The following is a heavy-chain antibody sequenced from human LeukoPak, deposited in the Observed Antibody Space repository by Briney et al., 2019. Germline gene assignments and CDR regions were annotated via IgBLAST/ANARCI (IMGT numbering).Heavy chain of an antibody. J-gene: IGHJ5*02. CDR2: IDGTNAYI. D-gene: IGHD4-17*01. CDR1: GFSFTTYR. Sequence: GGSLRLSCAASGFSFTTYRMIWVRQAPGKGLEWVSAIDGTNAYIDYADSVKGRFTISRDNTKNSLYLQMSSLSAEDTALYYCVKGFDYGDLRSNWFDPWGQGTLVTVSS. CDR3: VKGFDYGDLRSNWFDP. V-gene: IGHV3-21*01.